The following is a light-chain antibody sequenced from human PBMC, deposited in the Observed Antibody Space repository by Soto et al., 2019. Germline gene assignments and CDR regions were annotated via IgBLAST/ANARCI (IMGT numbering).Light chain of an antibody. V-gene: IGLV2-14*01. J-gene: IGLJ1*01. CDR3: SSYTSSSAAYV. CDR1: SSDVGGYNY. CDR2: EVS. Sequence: QSALTQPASVSGSPGQSITISCTGTSSDVGGYNYISWYQQHPGKAPKLMIYEVSNRPSGSSNRFSGSKSGNTGTPTISGLHAEAEADYDCSSYTSSSAAYVFGTGTKLTVL.